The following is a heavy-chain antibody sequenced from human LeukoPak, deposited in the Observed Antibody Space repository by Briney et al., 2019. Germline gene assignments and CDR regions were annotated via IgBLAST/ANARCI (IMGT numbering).Heavy chain of an antibody. CDR1: GGSISSYY. CDR3: ARVRVPAASPPDYYYYYYMDV. V-gene: IGHV4-59*01. D-gene: IGHD2-2*01. J-gene: IGHJ6*03. Sequence: SETLSLTCTVSGGSISSYYWSWIRQPPGKGLEWIGYSYYSGSTNYNPSLKSRVTISVDTSKNQFSLKLSSVTAADTAVYYCARVRVPAASPPDYYYYYYMDVWGKGTTVTVSS. CDR2: SYYSGST.